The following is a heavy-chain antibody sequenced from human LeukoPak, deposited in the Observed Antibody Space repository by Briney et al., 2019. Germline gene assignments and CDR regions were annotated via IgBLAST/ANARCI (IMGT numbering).Heavy chain of an antibody. J-gene: IGHJ4*02. CDR2: ISGSGGST. CDR3: AIYDPTYYFDY. V-gene: IGHV3-23*01. Sequence: PGGSLRLSCATSGFNFVSYWMTWVRQAPGKGLEWVSAISGSGGSTYYADSVKGRFTISRDNSKNTLYLQMNSLRAEDTAVYYCAIYDPTYYFDYWGQGTLVTVSS. D-gene: IGHD3-16*01. CDR1: GFNFVSYW.